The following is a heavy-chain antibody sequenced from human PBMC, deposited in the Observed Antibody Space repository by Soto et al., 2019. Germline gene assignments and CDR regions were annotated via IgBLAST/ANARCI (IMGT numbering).Heavy chain of an antibody. V-gene: IGHV2-5*02. CDR1: GFSLSTSGMG. Sequence: QITLKESGPTLVKPTQTFTLSCTFSGFSLSTSGMGVGWIRPPPGKALEWLALIYWDDDKRYSPSLKSRLTITKDNSKNQVVLTMTNMDPVDTATYYCAHYSSTSSFDYWGQGSLVTVSS. D-gene: IGHD6-13*01. CDR2: IYWDDDK. J-gene: IGHJ4*02. CDR3: AHYSSTSSFDY.